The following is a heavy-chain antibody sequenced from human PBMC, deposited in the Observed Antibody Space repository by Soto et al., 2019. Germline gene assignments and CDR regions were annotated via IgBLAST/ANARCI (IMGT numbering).Heavy chain of an antibody. CDR3: AKDLHRRPIGAPGDFDY. CDR2: LSWNSDNI. J-gene: IGHJ4*02. CDR1: GFMFDDYA. V-gene: IGHV3-9*01. Sequence: VLLVESGGGLVQPGRSLRLSCAASGFMFDDYAMHWVRQPPGKGLEWVSGLSWNSDNIGYADSVKGRFTISRDNAKKSLFLHMSSLRAEDTALYYCAKDLHRRPIGAPGDFDYWGQGTLVTVSS. D-gene: IGHD1-1*01.